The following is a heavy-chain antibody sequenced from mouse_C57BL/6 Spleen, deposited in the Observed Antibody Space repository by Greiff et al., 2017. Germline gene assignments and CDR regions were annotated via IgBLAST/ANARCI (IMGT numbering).Heavy chain of an antibody. V-gene: IGHV1-82*01. CDR2: IYPGDGDT. CDR1: GYAFSSSW. Sequence: QVQLQQSGPELVKPGASVKISCKASGYAFSSSWMNWVKQRPGKGLEWIGRIYPGDGDTNYNGKFKGKATLTADKSSSTAYMQLSSLTSEDSAVYFCAGYDGAFDYWCQGTTLTVSS. CDR3: AGYDGAFDY. J-gene: IGHJ2*01. D-gene: IGHD2-14*01.